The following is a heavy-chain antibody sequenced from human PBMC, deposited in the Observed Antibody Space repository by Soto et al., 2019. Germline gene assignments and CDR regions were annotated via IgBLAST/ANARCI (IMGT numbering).Heavy chain of an antibody. J-gene: IGHJ4*02. D-gene: IGHD4-17*01. Sequence: SETLSLTCTVSGGSISSYYWSWIRQPAGKGLEWIGRIYTSGSTNYNPSLKSRVTMSVDTSKNRFSLSLNSVTASDTAVYFCVSQRTTVPTQAYFDYWGPGALVTVSS. CDR2: IYTSGST. V-gene: IGHV4-4*07. CDR3: VSQRTTVPTQAYFDY. CDR1: GGSISSYY.